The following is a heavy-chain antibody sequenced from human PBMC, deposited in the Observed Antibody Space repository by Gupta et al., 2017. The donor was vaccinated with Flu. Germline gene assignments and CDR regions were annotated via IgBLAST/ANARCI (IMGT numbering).Heavy chain of an antibody. Sequence: EVQLVESGGGLVQPGGSLRLSCAASGFPFGGYDMSWVRQAPGKGLEGVSFISSSGVPYNTDSVKGRFTISRDNAKNSVYLQMDSLRAEDTGFYYCARGHGDSWGQGTRGTVSS. CDR2: ISSSGVP. V-gene: IGHV3-48*03. CDR3: ARGHGDS. J-gene: IGHJ4*02. CDR1: GFPFGGYD.